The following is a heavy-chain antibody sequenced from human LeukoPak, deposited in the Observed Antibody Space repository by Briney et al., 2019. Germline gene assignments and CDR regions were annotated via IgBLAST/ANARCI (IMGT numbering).Heavy chain of an antibody. J-gene: IGHJ4*02. Sequence: GKSLRLSCAASGFTFSRYALHWVRQAPGKGLEWVAVISSDGSNKYYAGSVEGRFTISRDNAKNSLYLQMHSLRAEDTAVYYCARAPLSGNSYSGSYYPDYWGQGTLVTVSS. D-gene: IGHD1-26*01. V-gene: IGHV3-30-3*01. CDR1: GFTFSRYA. CDR2: ISSDGSNK. CDR3: ARAPLSGNSYSGSYYPDY.